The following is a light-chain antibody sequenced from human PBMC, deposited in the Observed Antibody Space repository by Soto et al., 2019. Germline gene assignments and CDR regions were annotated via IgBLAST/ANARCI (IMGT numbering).Light chain of an antibody. CDR2: EDS. Sequence: NFLLTQPHSVSESPGQTVTISSTRSSGSIASDYVQWYQQRPGSAPINVIFEDSQRPSGVPDRFSGSIDSSSNSASLTISRLTTEDAADYYCQSVDGKYVVFGGGTKLTVL. J-gene: IGLJ2*01. V-gene: IGLV6-57*04. CDR1: SGSIASDY. CDR3: QSVDGKYVV.